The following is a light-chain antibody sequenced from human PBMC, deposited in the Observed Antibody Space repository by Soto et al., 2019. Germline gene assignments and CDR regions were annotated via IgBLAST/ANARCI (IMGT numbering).Light chain of an antibody. CDR2: KAS. CDR3: QQYDSYSPRT. J-gene: IGKJ1*01. V-gene: IGKV1-5*03. CDR1: QTITTS. Sequence: DIQMTQSPSTLSASVGDRVTITCRASQTITTSLAWYQQKPGKAPKLLIYKASSLESRVPSRFSGSGSGTEFTLTISSLQPDDFATYYCQQYDSYSPRTFGQGTRVEI.